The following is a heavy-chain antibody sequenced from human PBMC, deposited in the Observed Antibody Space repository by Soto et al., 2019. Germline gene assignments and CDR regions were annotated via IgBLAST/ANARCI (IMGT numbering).Heavy chain of an antibody. V-gene: IGHV3-48*03. Sequence: EVQLVESGGGLVQPGGSLRLSGTASGFTVSRCEMNWVRQAPGKGLEWVSYINGEGVTIYADSVKGRFTISRDNAQNSLLLQLNSRRAEDTALYYCTRDKGDKVAYGMDVWGQGTTVTGSS. CDR3: TRDKGDKVAYGMDV. J-gene: IGHJ6*02. CDR1: GFTVSRCE. CDR2: INGEGVT. D-gene: IGHD2-21*02.